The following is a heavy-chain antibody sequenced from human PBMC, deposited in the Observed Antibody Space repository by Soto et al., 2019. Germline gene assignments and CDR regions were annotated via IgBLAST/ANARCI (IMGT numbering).Heavy chain of an antibody. Sequence: GGSLRLSCAASGYSISTYWMCWVRQAPGKGLEWVANVKQDGSEEYYVDSVKGRFTISRDNAKNSLYLQMNSLRAEDTAVYYCAALDTAMVKTAGYWGQGTLVTVSS. J-gene: IGHJ4*02. D-gene: IGHD5-18*01. V-gene: IGHV3-7*01. CDR2: VKQDGSEE. CDR1: GYSISTYW. CDR3: AALDTAMVKTAGY.